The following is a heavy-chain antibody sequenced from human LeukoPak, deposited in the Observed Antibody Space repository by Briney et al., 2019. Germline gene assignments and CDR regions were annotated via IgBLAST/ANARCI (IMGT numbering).Heavy chain of an antibody. CDR1: GGSISSSNW. CDR2: IYHSGST. V-gene: IGHV4-4*02. Sequence: SETLSLTCAVSGGSISSSNWWSWVRQPPGQGLEWIGEIYHSGSTNYNPSLKSRVTISVDTSKNQFSLKLSSVTAADTAVYYCARAKPDYGSGSYRDWFDPWGQGTLVTVSS. D-gene: IGHD3-10*01. CDR3: ARAKPDYGSGSYRDWFDP. J-gene: IGHJ5*02.